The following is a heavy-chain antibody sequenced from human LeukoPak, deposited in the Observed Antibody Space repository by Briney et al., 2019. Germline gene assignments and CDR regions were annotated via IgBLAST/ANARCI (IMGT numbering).Heavy chain of an antibody. J-gene: IGHJ6*03. CDR2: MNPNSGNT. D-gene: IGHD2-8*01. Sequence: GASVKVSCKASGYTFTSYDINWVRQATGQGLEWMGWMNPNSGNTGYAQKFQRRVTITRNTSISTAYMELSSLRSEDTAVYYCARGSRNCTNGVCYSRGVSIYYYYMDVWGKGTTVTVSS. CDR1: GYTFTSYD. V-gene: IGHV1-8*03. CDR3: ARGSRNCTNGVCYSRGVSIYYYYMDV.